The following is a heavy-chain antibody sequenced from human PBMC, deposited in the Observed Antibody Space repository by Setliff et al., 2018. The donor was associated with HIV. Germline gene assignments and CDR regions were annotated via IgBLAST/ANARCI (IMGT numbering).Heavy chain of an antibody. J-gene: IGHJ6*04. CDR3: ARDRKVLYGQGLDSYMDV. Sequence: KPSETLSLTCSVSGVFLETYYWTWVRQSPGTGLEWIGFSQTTGNTKYNPSLRRRVSIFFDSPKNQFSLSLQSVTVADSAVYYCARDRKVLYGQGLDSYMDVWGKGATVTVSS. CDR1: GVFLETYY. CDR2: SQTTGNT. D-gene: IGHD3-10*01. V-gene: IGHV4-4*08.